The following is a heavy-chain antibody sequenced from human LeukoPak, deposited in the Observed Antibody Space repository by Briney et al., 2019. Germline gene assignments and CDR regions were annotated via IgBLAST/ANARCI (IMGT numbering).Heavy chain of an antibody. Sequence: SETLSLTCTVSGGSISTTNYYWGWIRQSPGKGLEWFGCVYYSGSTYYNPSLKSRVTISVDTSKNQFSLKLSSVTAADTAVYYCARQKSRPKRPQIYYFDYWGQGTLVTVSS. CDR1: GGSISTTNYY. V-gene: IGHV4-39*01. CDR2: VYYSGST. CDR3: ARQKSRPKRPQIYYFDY. J-gene: IGHJ4*02.